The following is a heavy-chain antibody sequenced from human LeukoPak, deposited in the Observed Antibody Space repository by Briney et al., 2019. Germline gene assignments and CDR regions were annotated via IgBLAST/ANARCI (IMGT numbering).Heavy chain of an antibody. V-gene: IGHV6-1*01. CDR2: TYYRSKWYN. J-gene: IGHJ4*02. D-gene: IGHD3-16*02. CDR1: GDSVSSNSVA. CDR3: GYTNNFYH. Sequence: SQTLSLTCVISGDSVSSNSVAWSWIRQSPSRGLEWLGRTYYRSKWYNDYAVSVKSRITINPDTSKNQFSLQLNSVTPEDTAVYYCGYTNNFYHWGQGALVVVSA.